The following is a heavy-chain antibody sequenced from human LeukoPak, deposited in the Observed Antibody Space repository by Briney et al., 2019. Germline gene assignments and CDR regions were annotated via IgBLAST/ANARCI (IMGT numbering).Heavy chain of an antibody. CDR3: AREEWELHWFDP. Sequence: SETLSLTCAVSGGSISSGGYSWSWIRQPPGQGLEWIGYIYHSGSTYYNPSLKSRVTISVDRSKNQFSLKLSSVTAADTAVYYCAREEWELHWFDPWGQGTLVTVSS. D-gene: IGHD1-26*01. V-gene: IGHV4-30-2*01. CDR2: IYHSGST. J-gene: IGHJ5*02. CDR1: GGSISSGGYS.